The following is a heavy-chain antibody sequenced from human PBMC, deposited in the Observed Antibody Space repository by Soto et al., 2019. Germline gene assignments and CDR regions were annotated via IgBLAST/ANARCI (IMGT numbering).Heavy chain of an antibody. CDR2: INHSGST. CDR1: GGSFSGYY. Sequence: SETLSLTCTVYGGSFSGYYWSWIRQPPGKGLEWIGEINHSGSTNYNPSLKSRVTISVDTSKNQFSLKLSSVTAADTAVYYCARMRGIVVVPAAAPVYYFDYWGQGTLVTVSS. D-gene: IGHD2-2*01. V-gene: IGHV4-34*01. J-gene: IGHJ4*02. CDR3: ARMRGIVVVPAAAPVYYFDY.